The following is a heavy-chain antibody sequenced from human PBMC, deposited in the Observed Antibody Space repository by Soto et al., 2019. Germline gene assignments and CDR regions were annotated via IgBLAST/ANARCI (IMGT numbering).Heavy chain of an antibody. V-gene: IGHV4-30-4*01. CDR1: GGSISSGDYY. CDR2: IYYSGST. D-gene: IGHD5-18*01. J-gene: IGHJ4*02. CDR3: ARATVDTAMVVFDY. Sequence: SETLSLTCTVSGGSISSGDYYWSWIRQPPGKGLEWIGYIYYSGSTYYNPSLKSRVTISVDTSKNQFSLKLSSVTAADTAVYYCARATVDTAMVVFDYWGQGTLVTSPQ.